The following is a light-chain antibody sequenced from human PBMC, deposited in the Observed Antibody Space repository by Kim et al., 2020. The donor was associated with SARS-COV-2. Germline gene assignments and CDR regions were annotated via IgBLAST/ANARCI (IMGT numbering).Light chain of an antibody. CDR2: DNN. CDR3: GTWDSSLSAVV. CDR1: SSNIGNNY. J-gene: IGLJ2*01. V-gene: IGLV1-51*01. Sequence: GQNVTISCSGSSSNIGNNYLSWYQQLPGTAPKLLIYDNNKRPSGIPDRFSGSKSGTSATLGITGLQTGDEADYYCGTWDSSLSAVVFGGGTQLTVL.